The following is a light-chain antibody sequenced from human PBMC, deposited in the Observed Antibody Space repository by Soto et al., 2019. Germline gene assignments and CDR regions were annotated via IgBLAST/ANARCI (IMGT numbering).Light chain of an antibody. CDR1: QSVSSY. CDR2: DTS. CDR3: QQRTNRPPIT. Sequence: EIVLTQSPATLSLSPGERATLSCRASQSVSSYLARYQQRPGQAPRLLIFDTSNRATDIPARFSGSGSGTDFTLTISGLEPEDFAVYYCQQRTNRPPITFGQGTRLEIK. V-gene: IGKV3-11*01. J-gene: IGKJ5*01.